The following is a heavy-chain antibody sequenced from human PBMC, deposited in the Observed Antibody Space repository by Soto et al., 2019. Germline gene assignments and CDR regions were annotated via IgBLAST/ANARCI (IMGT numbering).Heavy chain of an antibody. J-gene: IGHJ4*02. CDR2: INHSGST. D-gene: IGHD5-18*01. Sequence: TSETLSLTCAVYGGSFSGYYWSWIRPPPGKGLEWIGEINHSGSTNYNPSLKSRVTISVDTSKNQFSLKLSSVTAADTAVYYCARRRGYSYGTTDYWGQGTLVTVSS. V-gene: IGHV4-34*01. CDR3: ARRRGYSYGTTDY. CDR1: GGSFSGYY.